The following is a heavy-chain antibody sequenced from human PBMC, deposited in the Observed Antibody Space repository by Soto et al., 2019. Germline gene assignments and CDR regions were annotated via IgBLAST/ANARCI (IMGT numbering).Heavy chain of an antibody. CDR3: ARSGYYSGSGSYYFGRDFDS. D-gene: IGHD3-10*01. V-gene: IGHV3-23*01. CDR1: GFTFSTYA. CDR2: ITDSGTDT. J-gene: IGHJ4*02. Sequence: GESLKISCVASGFTFSTYAMNWVRQAPGKGLDWVSLITDSGTDTYYADSVKGRFTISRDNSKNTLSLQMNSLKTEDTAVYYCARSGYYSGSGSYYFGRDFDSWGQGTLVTVSS.